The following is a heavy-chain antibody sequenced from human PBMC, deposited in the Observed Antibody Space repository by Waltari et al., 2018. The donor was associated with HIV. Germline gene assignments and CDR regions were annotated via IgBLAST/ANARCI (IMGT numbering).Heavy chain of an antibody. CDR3: ARSGVNWNDDSFEI. CDR2: VYVTGTT. J-gene: IGHJ3*02. D-gene: IGHD1-1*01. Sequence: QVQLQESGPGLVKPSETLTLTCAVSGDPIRNFYWNWIRQPPGKGLEWIGFVYVTGTTTYNPSLKSRVTISLDKSKSQFSLQLNSVTAADTAVYYCARSGVNWNDDSFEIWGQGTMVTVSS. V-gene: IGHV4-59*01. CDR1: GDPIRNFY.